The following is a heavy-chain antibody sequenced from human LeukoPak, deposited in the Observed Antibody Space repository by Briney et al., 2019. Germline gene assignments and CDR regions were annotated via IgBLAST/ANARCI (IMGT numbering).Heavy chain of an antibody. CDR2: ISDGGDTT. Sequence: GGPLRLSCAASGSTFSNNGMTWVRQAPGKGMEWVTGISDGGDTTYDAGSVKGRFTVSRDNSKNILYLQMNSLRAEDTAIYYCAKTQGFFDHWGQGSLVTVSS. J-gene: IGHJ4*02. CDR1: GSTFSNNG. CDR3: AKTQGFFDH. V-gene: IGHV3-23*01.